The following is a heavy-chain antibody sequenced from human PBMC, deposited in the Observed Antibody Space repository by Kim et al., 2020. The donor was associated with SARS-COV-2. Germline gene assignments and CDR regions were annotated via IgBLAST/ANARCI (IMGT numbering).Heavy chain of an antibody. Sequence: SETLSLTCTVSGDSISHYYWNWIRQSPEKGLEWIGWMYNTGRTKYNPSLQSRVTVSFETSKNQFYLNLRSMTAADTAVSYCARDRAPSSSWCWFDPLG. CDR1: GDSISHYY. D-gene: IGHD6-13*01. CDR2: MYNTGRT. J-gene: IGHJ5*02. CDR3: ARDRAPSSSWCWFDP. V-gene: IGHV4-59*13.